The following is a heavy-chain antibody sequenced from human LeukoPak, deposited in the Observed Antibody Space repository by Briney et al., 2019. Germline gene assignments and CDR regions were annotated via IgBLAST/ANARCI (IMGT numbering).Heavy chain of an antibody. CDR3: ARDGESGGIDAFDI. CDR2: ISTYTDNT. V-gene: IGHV1-18*01. J-gene: IGHJ3*02. CDR1: GYSFSYYG. Sequence: ASVKVSCKASGYSFSYYGISWVRQAPGQGLEWMGWISTYTDNTNYAQNFQGRVTMTTDTSTTPAYMELRSLRSDDTAVYYCARDGESGGIDAFDIWGQGTMVTVSS. D-gene: IGHD3-10*01.